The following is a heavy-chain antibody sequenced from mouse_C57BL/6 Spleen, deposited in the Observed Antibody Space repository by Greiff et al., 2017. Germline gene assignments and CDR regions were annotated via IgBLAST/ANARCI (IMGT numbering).Heavy chain of an antibody. CDR2: INPNNGGT. CDR3: ARLLRYTMDY. Sequence: VQLQQSGPELVKPGASVKISCKASGYTFTDYYMNWVKQSHGKSLEWIGDINPNNGGTSYNQKFKGKATLTVDKTSSPAYMELLSLTSEDSAVYYCARLLRYTMDYWGQGTSVTVSS. CDR1: GYTFTDYY. J-gene: IGHJ4*01. D-gene: IGHD1-1*01. V-gene: IGHV1-26*01.